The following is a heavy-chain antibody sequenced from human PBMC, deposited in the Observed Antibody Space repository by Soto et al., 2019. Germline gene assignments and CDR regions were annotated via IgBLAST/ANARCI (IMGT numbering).Heavy chain of an antibody. CDR3: ASLPYGSGSSPIDY. V-gene: IGHV4-34*01. CDR1: GGSFSGYY. Sequence: QVQIQQWGAGLLKPSETLSLTCAVYGGSFSGYYWSWIRQPPGKGLEWIGEINHSGSTNYNPSLKSRVTISVDTSKNQFSLKLSSVTAADTAVYYCASLPYGSGSSPIDYWGQGTLVTVSS. J-gene: IGHJ4*02. D-gene: IGHD3-10*01. CDR2: INHSGST.